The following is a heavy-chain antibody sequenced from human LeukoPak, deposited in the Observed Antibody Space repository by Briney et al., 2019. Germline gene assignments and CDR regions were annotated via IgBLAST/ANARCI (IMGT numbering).Heavy chain of an antibody. V-gene: IGHV3-23*01. CDR2: ISGSGGST. J-gene: IGHJ3*02. CDR1: GFTFSSYA. D-gene: IGHD3-3*01. CDR3: ARDFWSGYYTPRWDAFDI. Sequence: GGSLRLSCAASGFTFSSYAMSWVRQAPGKGLEWVSAISGSGGSTYYADSVKGRFTISRDNSKNTLYLQMNSLRAEDTAVYYCARDFWSGYYTPRWDAFDIWGQGTMVTVSS.